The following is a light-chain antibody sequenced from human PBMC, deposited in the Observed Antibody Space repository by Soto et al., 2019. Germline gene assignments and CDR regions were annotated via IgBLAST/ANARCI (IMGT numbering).Light chain of an antibody. CDR3: QQYDNSAPLS. J-gene: IGKJ4*01. CDR2: DGS. Sequence: EIVLTQSPATLSLSPGDRATLSCGASQSVRSSYVAWYQQKAGLAPRLLIYDGSSRASGIPDRFSGSGSGKDVTLTIGRLEPEDFAVYYCQQYDNSAPLSFGGGTKVEMK. V-gene: IGKV3D-20*01. CDR1: QSVRSSY.